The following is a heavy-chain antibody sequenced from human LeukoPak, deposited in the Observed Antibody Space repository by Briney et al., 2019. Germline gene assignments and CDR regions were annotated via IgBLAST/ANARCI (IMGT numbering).Heavy chain of an antibody. CDR3: ARGPAANGN. Sequence: ASAKVSCKASGYTFSGYYIHWMRQAPGQGLEWMGEINPKSGGTKYAQKFQDRVTMTRDTSISTVYMELSRLRSDDTAVYYCARGPAANGNWGQGTLVTVSS. CDR2: INPKSGGT. J-gene: IGHJ4*02. D-gene: IGHD6-25*01. V-gene: IGHV1-2*02. CDR1: GYTFSGYY.